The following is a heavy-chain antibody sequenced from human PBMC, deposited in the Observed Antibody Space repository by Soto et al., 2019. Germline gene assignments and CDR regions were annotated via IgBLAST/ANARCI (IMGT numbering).Heavy chain of an antibody. D-gene: IGHD2-2*01. CDR1: GFTFSDYY. J-gene: IGHJ6*02. CDR2: ISSGGFIT. Sequence: QVQLVESGGGSVKPGGSLRLSCAASGFTFSDYYMSWIRQAPGKGLEWVSYISSGGFITYYADSVKGRFTTSWDKAKNSLYLQMNTLGANDTAVYYCATGVVPATKWGYYSYGLDVWGQGTTVTVSS. V-gene: IGHV3-11*01. CDR3: ATGVVPATKWGYYSYGLDV.